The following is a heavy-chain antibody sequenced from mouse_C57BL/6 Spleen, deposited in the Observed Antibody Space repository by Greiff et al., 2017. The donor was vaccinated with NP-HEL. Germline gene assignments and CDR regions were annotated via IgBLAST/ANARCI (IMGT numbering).Heavy chain of an antibody. D-gene: IGHD2-13*01. J-gene: IGHJ4*01. Sequence: QVQLQQPGAELVMPGASVKLSCKASGYTFTSYWMHWVKQRPGQGLEWIGEIDPSDSYTNYNQKFKGKSTLTVDKSSSTAYMQLSSLTSEDSAVYYCARGGEGDYGGQGTSVTVSS. V-gene: IGHV1-69*01. CDR2: IDPSDSYT. CDR1: GYTFTSYW. CDR3: ARGGEGDY.